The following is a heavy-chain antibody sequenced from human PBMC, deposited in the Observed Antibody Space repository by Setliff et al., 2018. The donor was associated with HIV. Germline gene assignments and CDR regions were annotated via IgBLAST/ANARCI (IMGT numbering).Heavy chain of an antibody. V-gene: IGHV1-2*02. CDR1: GYTFTAYF. J-gene: IGHJ5*02. CDR3: ARGGYYTSGTWFDP. Sequence: ASVKVSCKTAGYTFTAYFLQWVRQAPGQGLEWIGWISPNTGDTGIALKFQGRVTMTRDTSTSTTYLELDRQTYDDTAIYYCARGGYYTSGTWFDPWGQGTLVTVSS. D-gene: IGHD3-10*01. CDR2: ISPNTGDT.